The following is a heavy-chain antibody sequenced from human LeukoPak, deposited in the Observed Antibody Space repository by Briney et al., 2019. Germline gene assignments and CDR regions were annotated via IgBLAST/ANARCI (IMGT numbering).Heavy chain of an antibody. D-gene: IGHD1-26*01. CDR1: GFTFSSHA. J-gene: IGHJ4*02. CDR2: ISYDGSNK. V-gene: IGHV3-30-3*01. CDR3: ARAELDRFDY. Sequence: GGSLRLSCAASGFTFSSHAMHWVRQAPGKELEWVAVISYDGSNKYYADSVKGRFTISRDNSKNTLYLQTNSLRAEDTAVYYCARAELDRFDYWGQGTLVTVSS.